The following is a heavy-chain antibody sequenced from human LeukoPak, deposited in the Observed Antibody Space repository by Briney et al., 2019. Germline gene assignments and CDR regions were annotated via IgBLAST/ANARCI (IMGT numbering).Heavy chain of an antibody. CDR3: AKRSCGGGSCNFDY. Sequence: GGSLRLSCAASGFTFSNYAMSWVRQAPGKGLEWVSAIGDRGGATNCADSVKGRFTISRDNSKITLYLQMNSLRAEDTAVYYCAKRSCGGGSCNFDYWGQGTLVTVSS. V-gene: IGHV3-23*01. CDR1: GFTFSNYA. J-gene: IGHJ4*02. D-gene: IGHD2-15*01. CDR2: IGDRGGAT.